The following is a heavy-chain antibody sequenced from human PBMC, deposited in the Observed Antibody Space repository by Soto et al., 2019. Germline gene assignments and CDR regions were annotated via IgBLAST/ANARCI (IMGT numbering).Heavy chain of an antibody. CDR3: ARESGTYYYDSSGLYGMDV. CDR1: GYTFTSYG. V-gene: IGHV1-18*01. J-gene: IGHJ6*02. CDR2: ISAYNGNT. D-gene: IGHD3-22*01. Sequence: ASVKVSCKASGYTFTSYGICWVRQAPGQGLEWMGWISAYNGNTNYAQKLQGRVTMTTDTSTSTAYMELRSLRSDDTAVYYCARESGTYYYDSSGLYGMDVWGQGTTVTVSS.